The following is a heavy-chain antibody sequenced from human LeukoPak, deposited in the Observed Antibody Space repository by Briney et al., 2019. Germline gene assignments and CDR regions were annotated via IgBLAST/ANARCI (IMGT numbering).Heavy chain of an antibody. J-gene: IGHJ6*02. CDR2: INHNGNVN. CDR1: GFTFSSYW. CDR3: AGGGGLDV. Sequence: GGSLRLSCAASGFTFSSYWMNWARQAPGKGLEWVTSINHNGNVNYYVDSVKGRFTISRDNAKNSLYLQMSNSRAEDTAVYFWAGGGGLDVWGQGATVTGSS. D-gene: IGHD3-16*01. V-gene: IGHV3-7*03.